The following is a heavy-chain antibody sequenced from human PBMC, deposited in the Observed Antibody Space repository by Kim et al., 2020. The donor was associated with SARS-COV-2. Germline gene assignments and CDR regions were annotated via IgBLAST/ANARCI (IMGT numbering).Heavy chain of an antibody. CDR1: GFTFSSYA. D-gene: IGHD3-22*01. V-gene: IGHV3-23*01. Sequence: GGSLRLSCAASGFTFSSYAMSWVRQAPGKGLEWVSAISGSGGSTYYADSVKGRFTISRDNSKNTLYLQMNSLRAEDTAVYYCASQLYYYDSSGYYMGTYFDYWGQGTLVTVSS. J-gene: IGHJ4*02. CDR2: ISGSGGST. CDR3: ASQLYYYDSSGYYMGTYFDY.